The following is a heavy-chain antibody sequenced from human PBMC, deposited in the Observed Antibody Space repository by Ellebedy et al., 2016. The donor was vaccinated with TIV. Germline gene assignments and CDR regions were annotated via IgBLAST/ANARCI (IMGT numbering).Heavy chain of an antibody. V-gene: IGHV4-59*12. CDR2: IYYSGST. D-gene: IGHD1-26*01. Sequence: SETLSLTCTVSGGSISSYYWSWIRQPPGKGLEWIGYIYYSGSTNYNPSLKSRVTISVDTSKNQFSLKLSSVTPADTAVYYCARDRGAVGGSYHFDYWGQGTLVTVSS. CDR1: GGSISSYY. J-gene: IGHJ4*02. CDR3: ARDRGAVGGSYHFDY.